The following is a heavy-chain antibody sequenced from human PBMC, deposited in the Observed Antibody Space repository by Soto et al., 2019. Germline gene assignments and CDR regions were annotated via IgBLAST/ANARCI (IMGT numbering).Heavy chain of an antibody. J-gene: IGHJ3*02. CDR1: GGRFSDNV. Sequence: QVHLVQSGPEVMKPGASVRVSCKASGGRFSDNVFNWVRQAPGLGLEWMGRISPACGTTDSAQKFRGRVTMTADETTTTTYTELNSLTSGDTAVYYCARGATDYYDNSASEALDIWGQGTLVTVSS. CDR2: ISPACGTT. D-gene: IGHD3-22*01. CDR3: ARGATDYYDNSASEALDI. V-gene: IGHV1-69*18.